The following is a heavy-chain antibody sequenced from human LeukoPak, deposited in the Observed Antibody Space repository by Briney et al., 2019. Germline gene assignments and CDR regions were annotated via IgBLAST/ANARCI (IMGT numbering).Heavy chain of an antibody. Sequence: SQTLSLTCTVSGGSISSGGYYWSWIRQHPGKGLEWIGYIYYSGSTYYNPSLKSRVTISVDTSKNQFSLKLSSVTAADTAVYYCARDGRRWLLQSDAFDIWGQGTMVTVSS. V-gene: IGHV4-31*03. D-gene: IGHD5-24*01. CDR2: IYYSGST. J-gene: IGHJ3*02. CDR1: GGSISSGGYY. CDR3: ARDGRRWLLQSDAFDI.